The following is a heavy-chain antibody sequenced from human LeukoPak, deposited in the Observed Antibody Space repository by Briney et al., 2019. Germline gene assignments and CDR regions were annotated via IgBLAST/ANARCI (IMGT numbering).Heavy chain of an antibody. D-gene: IGHD3-10*01. V-gene: IGHV3-21*01. CDR2: ITTSSTYT. Sequence: GGSLRHSCEASGFSFSSYNMDWVRQTPGKGLEWISSITTSSTYTFYADSVKGRFTISRENAKNSQYLQMNSLRAEDTAVYYCARDGVSMVRGVRVLDYYNYYMDVWGKGTTVTISS. CDR1: GFSFSSYN. J-gene: IGHJ6*03. CDR3: ARDGVSMVRGVRVLDYYNYYMDV.